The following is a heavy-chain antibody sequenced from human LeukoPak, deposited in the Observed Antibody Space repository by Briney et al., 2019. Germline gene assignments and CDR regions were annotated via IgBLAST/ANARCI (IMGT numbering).Heavy chain of an antibody. V-gene: IGHV3-33*01. D-gene: IGHD4-17*01. Sequence: GGSLRLSCAASGFTFSSYGMHWVRQAPGKGLEWVAVIWYDGSNKYYADSVKGRFTISRDNSKNTLYLQMNSLRAEDTAMYYCARDNRWHGDFPPGGVDYWGQGTLVTVSS. J-gene: IGHJ4*02. CDR1: GFTFSSYG. CDR3: ARDNRWHGDFPPGGVDY. CDR2: IWYDGSNK.